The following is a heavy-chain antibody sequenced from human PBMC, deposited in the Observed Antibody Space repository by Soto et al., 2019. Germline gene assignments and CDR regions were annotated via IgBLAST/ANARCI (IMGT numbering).Heavy chain of an antibody. Sequence: GGSLRLSCAASGLTFSDYYMSWIRQAPGKGLEWVSYISSSGSTIYYADSVKGRFTISRDNAKNSLYLQMNSLRAEDTAVYYCASPLPAATGYYYYYMDVWGKGTTVTVS. CDR1: GLTFSDYY. CDR2: ISSSGSTI. V-gene: IGHV3-11*01. D-gene: IGHD2-2*01. CDR3: ASPLPAATGYYYYYMDV. J-gene: IGHJ6*03.